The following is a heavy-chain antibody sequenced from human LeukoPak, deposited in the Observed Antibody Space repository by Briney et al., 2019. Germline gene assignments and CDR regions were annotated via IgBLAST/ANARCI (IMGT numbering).Heavy chain of an antibody. CDR2: IYHSGST. D-gene: IGHD3-16*01. V-gene: IGHV4-38-2*01. CDR1: GYSISSGYY. CDR3: ARRSWGMVAGAFDI. J-gene: IGHJ3*02. Sequence: SETLSLTCAVSGYSISSGYYWGWIRQPPGKGLEWIESIYHSGSTYYNPSLKSRVTISVDTPKNQFSLKLSSVTAADTAVYYCARRSWGMVAGAFDIWGQGTMVTVSS.